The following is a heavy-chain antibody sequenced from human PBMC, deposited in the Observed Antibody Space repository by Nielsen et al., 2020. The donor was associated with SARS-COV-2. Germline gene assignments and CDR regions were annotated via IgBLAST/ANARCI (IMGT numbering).Heavy chain of an antibody. J-gene: IGHJ4*02. CDR2: FSGDSDGTT. V-gene: IGHV3-23*01. CDR3: ARDGRIGYGVYLDY. Sequence: GESLKISCAASGFTFSSYAMIWVRQAAVNGLEWVSAFSGDSDGTTYYADSVKGRFTISRDNSKNTLYLQVNGLRAEDTAVYYCARDGRIGYGVYLDYWGQGTPVTVSS. CDR1: GFTFSSYA. D-gene: IGHD5-12*01.